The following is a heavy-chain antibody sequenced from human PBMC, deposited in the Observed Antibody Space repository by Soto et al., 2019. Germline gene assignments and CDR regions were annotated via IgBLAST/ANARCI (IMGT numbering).Heavy chain of an antibody. CDR3: ARDLVFPYCSGGSCYTDAFDI. D-gene: IGHD2-15*01. CDR2: IYTSGST. CDR1: GVSISSYY. V-gene: IGHV4-4*07. J-gene: IGHJ3*02. Sequence: PSETLSLTCTLSGVSISSYYWSWIRQPAGKGLEWIGRIYTSGSTNYNPSLKSRVAMSVDTSKNQFSLKLSSVTAADTAVYYCARDLVFPYCSGGSCYTDAFDIWGQGTMVT.